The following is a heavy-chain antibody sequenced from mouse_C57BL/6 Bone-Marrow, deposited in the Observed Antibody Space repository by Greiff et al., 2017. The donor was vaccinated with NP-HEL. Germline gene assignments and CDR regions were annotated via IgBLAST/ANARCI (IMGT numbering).Heavy chain of an antibody. CDR3: ARSSVLLDD. D-gene: IGHD1-1*01. V-gene: IGHV1-59*01. CDR1: GSTFPRSW. CDR2: LAPSVSYT. Sequence: QVQLQQPGAELVRPGTSVKLSCKASGSTFPRSWMHWVQQRPGPGLEWIGVLAPSVSYTNYNQKFKGKATLTVDTSSSTAYMQLSSLTSEDYAVYYCARSSVLLDDGGKGTTVTVST. J-gene: IGHJ4*01.